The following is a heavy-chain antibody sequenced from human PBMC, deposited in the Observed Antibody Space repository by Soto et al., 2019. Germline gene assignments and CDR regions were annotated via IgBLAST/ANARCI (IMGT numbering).Heavy chain of an antibody. D-gene: IGHD2-2*01. Sequence: SGPTLVNPTQTLTLTCTFSGFSLSTSGVGVGWIRQPPGKALEWLALVYWDDYKRYSPSLTSRLTITKDTSKNQVVLTMTNIDPVDTATYYCALLHNKNCSSTNCFAYWGQGTLVTGSS. CDR2: VYWDDYK. CDR3: ALLHNKNCSSTNCFAY. J-gene: IGHJ4*02. CDR1: GFSLSTSGVG. V-gene: IGHV2-5*02.